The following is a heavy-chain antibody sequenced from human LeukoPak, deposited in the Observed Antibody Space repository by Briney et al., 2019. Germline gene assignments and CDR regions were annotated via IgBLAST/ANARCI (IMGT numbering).Heavy chain of an antibody. CDR2: ISGSGGST. V-gene: IGHV3-23*01. Sequence: GGSLRLSCAASGFTFSSYAMSWVRQAPGKGLEWVSAISGSGGSTYYADSVKGRFTISRDNSKNTLYLQMNSLRAGDTAVYYCATDSKAVAGTRYFQHWGQGTLVTVSS. CDR1: GFTFSSYA. D-gene: IGHD6-19*01. CDR3: ATDSKAVAGTRYFQH. J-gene: IGHJ1*01.